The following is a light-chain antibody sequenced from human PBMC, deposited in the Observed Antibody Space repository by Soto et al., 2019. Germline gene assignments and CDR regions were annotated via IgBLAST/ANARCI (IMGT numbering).Light chain of an antibody. CDR1: QSVSSY. J-gene: IGKJ2*01. CDR3: QQRSNWPPYT. CDR2: DAS. Sequence: IVLTQSPATLSLSPGATATLSCRASQSVSSYLAWYQQKPGQAPRLLIYDASNRATGIPARFSGSGSGTDFTLTISSLEPEDFAVYYCQQRSNWPPYTFGQGTKLEIK. V-gene: IGKV3-11*01.